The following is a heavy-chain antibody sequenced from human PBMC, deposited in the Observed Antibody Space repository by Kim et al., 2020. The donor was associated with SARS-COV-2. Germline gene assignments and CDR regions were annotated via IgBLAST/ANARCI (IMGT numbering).Heavy chain of an antibody. Sequence: GGSLRLSCAASGFTFSNAWMSWVRQAPGKGLEWVGRIKSKTDGGTTDYAAPVKGRFTISRDDSKNTLYLQMNSLKTEDTAVYYCTTEIDSGNYYTDSYYGRDVWGQGTTVTVSS. D-gene: IGHD1-26*01. CDR3: TTEIDSGNYYTDSYYGRDV. V-gene: IGHV3-15*01. CDR1: GFTFSNAW. CDR2: IKSKTDGGTT. J-gene: IGHJ6*02.